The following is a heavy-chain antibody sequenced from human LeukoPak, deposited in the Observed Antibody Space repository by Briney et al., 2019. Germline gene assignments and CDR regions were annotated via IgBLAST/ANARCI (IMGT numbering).Heavy chain of an antibody. CDR3: ARKGGVFRVSNYYYYYGMDV. CDR1: GGSFSGYY. V-gene: IGHV4-34*01. J-gene: IGHJ6*02. CDR2: INHSGST. Sequence: SPSETLSLTCAVYGGSFSGYYWSWIRQPPGKGLEWIGEINHSGSTNYNPSLKSRVTISVDTSKNQFSLKLSSVTAADTAVCYCARKGGVFRVSNYYYYYGMDVWGQGTTVTVSS. D-gene: IGHD3-16*01.